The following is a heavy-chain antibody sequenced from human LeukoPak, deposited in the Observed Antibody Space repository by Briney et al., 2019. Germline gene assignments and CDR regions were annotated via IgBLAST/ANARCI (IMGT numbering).Heavy chain of an antibody. V-gene: IGHV3-15*01. D-gene: IGHD3-16*01. Sequence: GGSLRLSCAASGFTFSNAWMSWVRQAPGKGLEWVGRIKSKTDGGTTDYAAPVKGRFTISRDDSKNTLYLQMNSLKTEDTAVYYCTSHDRLYYDYVWGRISRTTYWGQGTLVTVSS. CDR1: GFTFSNAW. CDR2: IKSKTDGGTT. CDR3: TSHDRLYYDYVWGRISRTTY. J-gene: IGHJ4*02.